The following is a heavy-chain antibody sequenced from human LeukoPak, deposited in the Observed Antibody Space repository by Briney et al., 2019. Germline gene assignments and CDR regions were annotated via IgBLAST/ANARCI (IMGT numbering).Heavy chain of an antibody. D-gene: IGHD3-10*01. CDR2: IYYSGST. J-gene: IGHJ4*02. CDR3: ARTRYYYNSRSYGAPYYFDY. CDR1: YGSISDISYY. V-gene: IGHV4-61*05. Sequence: KASETLSLTCTVPYGSISDISYYWGWIRQPPGKGLEWIGYIYYSGSTNYNPSLKSRVTISVDTSKNQFSLKLSSVAAADTAVYYCARTRYYYNSRSYGAPYYFDYWGQGTLVTVSS.